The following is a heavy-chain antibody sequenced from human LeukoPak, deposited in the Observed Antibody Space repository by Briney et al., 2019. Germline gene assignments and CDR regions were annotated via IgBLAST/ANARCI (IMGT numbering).Heavy chain of an antibody. J-gene: IGHJ4*02. V-gene: IGHV4-61*02. CDR3: ARGQRYSSGWYFDY. Sequence: SETLSLTCTVSGGSISSGSYYWSWIRQPAGKGLEWIGRIYTSGSTNYNPSLKSRVTISVDTSKNQFSLKLSSVTAADTAVYYCARGQRYSSGWYFDYWGQGTLVTVSS. CDR2: IYTSGST. CDR1: GGSISSGSYY. D-gene: IGHD6-19*01.